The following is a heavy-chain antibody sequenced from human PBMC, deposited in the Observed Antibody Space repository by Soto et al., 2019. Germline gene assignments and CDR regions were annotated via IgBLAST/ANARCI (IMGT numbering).Heavy chain of an antibody. CDR1: GYTFTSYY. J-gene: IGHJ6*02. V-gene: IGHV1-46*01. CDR2: INPSGGST. CDR3: ARDTMVRGAFYYYYGMDV. Sequence: QVQLVQSGAEVKKPGASVKVSCKASGYTFTSYYMHWVRQAPGQGLEWMGIINPSGGSTSYAQKFQGRVTMTRDTSTTTVYMELSSLRSEATAVYYCARDTMVRGAFYYYYGMDVWGQGTTVTVSS. D-gene: IGHD3-10*01.